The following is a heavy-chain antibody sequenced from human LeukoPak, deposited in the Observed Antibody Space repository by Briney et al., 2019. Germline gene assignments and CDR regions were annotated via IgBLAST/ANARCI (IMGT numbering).Heavy chain of an antibody. J-gene: IGHJ5*02. CDR3: MRALTISGIGPPPA. V-gene: IGHV1-46*01. CDR1: GSTFTKYI. Sequence: ASVKVSCKACGSTFTKYIIHWVRQAPGQGFEWVGGIDPNGGRTFHAQKFQDRVTLTRDLSPTTVYMELSSLREEDTAVYYCMRALTISGIGPPPAWGQGTLLTVSS. CDR2: IDPNGGRT. D-gene: IGHD3-3*01.